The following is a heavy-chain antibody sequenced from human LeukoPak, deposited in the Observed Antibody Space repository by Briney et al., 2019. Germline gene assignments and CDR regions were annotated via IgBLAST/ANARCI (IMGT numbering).Heavy chain of an antibody. Sequence: PSETLSLTCAVYGGSFSGYYRSWIRQPPGKGLEWIGEINHSGSTNYNPSLKSRVTISVDTSKNQFSLKLSSVTAADTAVYYCAREAHSRHGGYGHYFDYWGQGSLVTVSS. CDR3: AREAHSRHGGYGHYFDY. J-gene: IGHJ4*02. V-gene: IGHV4-34*01. D-gene: IGHD5-12*01. CDR2: INHSGST. CDR1: GGSFSGYY.